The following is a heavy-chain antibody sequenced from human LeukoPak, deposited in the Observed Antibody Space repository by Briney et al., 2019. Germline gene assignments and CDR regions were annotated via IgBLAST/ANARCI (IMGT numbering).Heavy chain of an antibody. D-gene: IGHD1-14*01. CDR1: GGSISSSSYY. CDR3: AGGNFDY. V-gene: IGHV4-39*07. J-gene: IGHJ4*02. Sequence: SETLSLTCTVSGGSISSSSYYWVWIRQPPGKGLEWIGSIYYSGSTYYNPTLNSRVTISVDTSKNQFSLKLSSVTAADTAVYYCAGGNFDYWGQGTLVTVSS. CDR2: IYYSGST.